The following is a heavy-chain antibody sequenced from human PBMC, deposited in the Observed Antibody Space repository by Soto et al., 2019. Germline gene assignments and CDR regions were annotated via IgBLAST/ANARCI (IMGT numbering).Heavy chain of an antibody. CDR2: IYPGDSDT. V-gene: IGHV5-51*01. CDR3: ARTRSFTLGFYYDGMDV. D-gene: IGHD6-6*01. Sequence: PGESLTISCQGSGYSFSRYWIGWVRQMPGKDPEWMGIIYPGDSDTRYSPSFQGQVTISADKSLRTAYLQWTSLKASDTALYYCARTRSFTLGFYYDGMDVWGQGTTVTVSS. J-gene: IGHJ6*02. CDR1: GYSFSRYW.